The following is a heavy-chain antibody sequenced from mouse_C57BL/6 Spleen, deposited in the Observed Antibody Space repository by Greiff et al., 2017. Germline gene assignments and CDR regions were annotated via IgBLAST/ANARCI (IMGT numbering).Heavy chain of an antibody. J-gene: IGHJ4*01. V-gene: IGHV1-80*01. D-gene: IGHD3-3*01. CDR2: IYPGDGDT. CDR3: ARRDLYYAMDY. CDR1: GYAFSSYW. Sequence: QVQLQHSGAELVKPGASVKISCKASGYAFSSYWMNWVKQRPGKGLEWIGQIYPGDGDTNYNGKFKGKATLTADKSSSPAYMQLSSLTSEDSAVYFCARRDLYYAMDYWGQGTSVTVSS.